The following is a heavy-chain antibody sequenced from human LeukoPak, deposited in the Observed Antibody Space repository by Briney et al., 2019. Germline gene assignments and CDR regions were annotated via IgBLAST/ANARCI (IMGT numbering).Heavy chain of an antibody. D-gene: IGHD5-18*01. V-gene: IGHV4-34*01. CDR1: GGSFSGYY. J-gene: IGHJ6*03. CDR2: INHSGST. CDR3: ARGARIQLWSMGYYYYYMDV. Sequence: PSETLSLTCAVYGGSFSGYYWSWIRQPPGKGLEWIGEINHSGSTNYNPSLESRVTISVDTSKNQFSLKLSSVTAADTAVYYCARGARIQLWSMGYYYYYMDVWGKGTTVTVSS.